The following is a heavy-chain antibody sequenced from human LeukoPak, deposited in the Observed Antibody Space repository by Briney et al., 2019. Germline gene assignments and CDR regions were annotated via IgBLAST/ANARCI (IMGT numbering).Heavy chain of an antibody. J-gene: IGHJ3*02. D-gene: IGHD5-18*01. CDR1: GFTFTIYG. Sequence: GGSLRLSCAASGFTFTIYGMHWVRQTPAKGLEWVSFIQYDGSHKYYADSVKGRFTISRDNSKNTPYLQMNSLRAEDTAAYYCAKDFRDVDTVMAFDIWGQGTMVTVSS. CDR3: AKDFRDVDTVMAFDI. CDR2: IQYDGSHK. V-gene: IGHV3-30*02.